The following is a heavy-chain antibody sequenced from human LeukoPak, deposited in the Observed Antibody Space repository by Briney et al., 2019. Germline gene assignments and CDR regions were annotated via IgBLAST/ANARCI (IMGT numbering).Heavy chain of an antibody. CDR3: ARDEGRFLEWLSYGMDV. J-gene: IGHJ6*02. CDR2: ISSSSSYI. D-gene: IGHD3-3*01. V-gene: IGHV3-21*01. Sequence: GGSLRLSCAASGFTFSSYSMNWVRQAPGKGLEWVSSISSSSSYIYYTDSVKGRFTISRDNAKNSLYLQMNSLRAEDTAVYYCARDEGRFLEWLSYGMDVWGQGTTVTVSS. CDR1: GFTFSSYS.